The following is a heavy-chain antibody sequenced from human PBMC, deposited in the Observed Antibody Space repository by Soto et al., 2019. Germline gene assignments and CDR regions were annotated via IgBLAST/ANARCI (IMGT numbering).Heavy chain of an antibody. CDR2: IYYSGST. CDR3: ARELGSSGWYGRVWFDP. Sequence: SETLSLTCSVSGGSISSYDWSWIRQPPGKGLEWIGYIYYSGSTNYNPSLKSRVTMTRDTSISTAYMELSRLRSDDTAVYYCARELGSSGWYGRVWFDPWGQGTLVTVSS. J-gene: IGHJ5*02. CDR1: GGSISSYD. D-gene: IGHD6-19*01. V-gene: IGHV4-59*01.